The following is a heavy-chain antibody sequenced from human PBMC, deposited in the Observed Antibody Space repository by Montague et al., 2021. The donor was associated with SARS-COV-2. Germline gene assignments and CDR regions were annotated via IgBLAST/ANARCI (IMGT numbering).Heavy chain of an antibody. CDR1: GGSISVYVGRYY. CDR2: VYYSGNT. CDR3: AWGTANPYDTRGVWFDV. D-gene: IGHD3-22*01. Sequence: SETLSLTCGVSGGSISVYVGRYYWSWLRRPPEKVLEWNRCVYYSGNTDYTTPLSIRVTMSVDPSKHQFFLTLKSVTAADAASSYCAWGTANPYDTRGVWFDVWGQGTTVTVSS. J-gene: IGHJ6*02. V-gene: IGHV4-61*01.